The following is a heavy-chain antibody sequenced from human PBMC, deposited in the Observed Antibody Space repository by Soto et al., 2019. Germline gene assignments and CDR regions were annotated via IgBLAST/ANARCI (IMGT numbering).Heavy chain of an antibody. CDR1: GFNFGASW. Sequence: AGGSLRLSCAASGFNFGASWMAWVRQAPGKGLEWVADIKQDGSEIYYVDSVKGRVTISRDNAKNSLYLQMNSLRAEDTAVYYCAREIYDFWSGPYYYYMDVWGKGTTVTVSS. CDR2: IKQDGSEI. V-gene: IGHV3-7*01. CDR3: AREIYDFWSGPYYYYMDV. D-gene: IGHD3-3*01. J-gene: IGHJ6*03.